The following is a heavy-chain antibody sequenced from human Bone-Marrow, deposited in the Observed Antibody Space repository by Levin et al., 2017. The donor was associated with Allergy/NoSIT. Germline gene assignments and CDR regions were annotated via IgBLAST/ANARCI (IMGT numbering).Heavy chain of an antibody. CDR1: GFQFRFYG. V-gene: IGHV3-15*01. D-gene: IGHD6-13*01. J-gene: IGHJ4*02. CDR3: TGTARGIAGLDS. CDR2: IRSKGDGGTR. Sequence: PGGSLRLSCAASGFQFRFYGMHWVRQAPGKGLEWVARIRSKGDGGTRDHAAPVEGRFTISRDDSKDILFLQMNSLTTEDTGVYYCTGTARGIAGLDSWGQGTLVTVSS.